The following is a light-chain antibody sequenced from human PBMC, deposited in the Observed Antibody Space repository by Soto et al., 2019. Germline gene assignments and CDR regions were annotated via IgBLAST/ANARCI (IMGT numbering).Light chain of an antibody. CDR3: QQSARIPIT. J-gene: IGKJ5*01. Sequence: DIQMTQSPSTLSASVGDRVTITCRASQSTSSWLACYKQKPGKAPERLIYAVSTLQSEVPSRFSGSGSETDFTLTISSLQPEDFATYYCQQSARIPITFGQGTRLDI. CDR1: QSTSSW. CDR2: AVS. V-gene: IGKV1-39*01.